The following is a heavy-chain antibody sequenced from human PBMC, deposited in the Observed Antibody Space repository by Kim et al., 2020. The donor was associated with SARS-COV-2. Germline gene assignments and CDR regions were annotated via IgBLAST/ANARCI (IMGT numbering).Heavy chain of an antibody. CDR1: GYTSSNYG. D-gene: IGHD6-13*01. CDR2: INTLSLHT. J-gene: IGHJ4*02. Sequence: ASVKVSCKVSGYTSSNYGISWVRQAPGQGLEWMGWINTLSLHTNSVDKFQDRVTMTTVPSTNTVSMELRSMTSGDTAVYYCATTFSFSNSWYYFDYWGQGTLVTVSS. CDR3: ATTFSFSNSWYYFDY. V-gene: IGHV1-18*04.